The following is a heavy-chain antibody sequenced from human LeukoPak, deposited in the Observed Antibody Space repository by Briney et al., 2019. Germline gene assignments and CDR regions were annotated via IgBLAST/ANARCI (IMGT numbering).Heavy chain of an antibody. J-gene: IGHJ4*02. Sequence: GGSLRLSCAASGFTFDDYAMHWVRQAPGKGLEWVSGISWNSGSIGYADSVKGRFTISRDNAKNSLYLQMNSLRAEDTAVYYCAKSPYDSSGLYGNYFDYWGQGTLVTVSS. CDR2: ISWNSGSI. CDR1: GFTFDDYA. CDR3: AKSPYDSSGLYGNYFDY. V-gene: IGHV3-9*01. D-gene: IGHD3-22*01.